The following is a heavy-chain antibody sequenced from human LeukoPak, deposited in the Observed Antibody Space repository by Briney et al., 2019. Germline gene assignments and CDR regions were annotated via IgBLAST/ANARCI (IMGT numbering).Heavy chain of an antibody. D-gene: IGHD3-10*01. CDR3: ARHGVQGVGPVDY. V-gene: IGHV4-39*01. CDR1: SASISSSYYY. Sequence: PSETLSLTCTISSASISSSYYYWGWIRQPPGKGLKWIGSIYYTGSTYYNPSLKSRVTISVDTSKNQFSLKLSSVTAADTAVYYCARHGVQGVGPVDYWGQGTLVTVSS. CDR2: IYYTGST. J-gene: IGHJ4*02.